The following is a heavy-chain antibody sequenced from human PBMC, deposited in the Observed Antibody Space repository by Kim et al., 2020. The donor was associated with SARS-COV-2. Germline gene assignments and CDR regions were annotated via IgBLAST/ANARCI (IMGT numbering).Heavy chain of an antibody. D-gene: IGHD3-10*01. J-gene: IGHJ3*02. Sequence: VKGRFTISRDNSKNTLYLQMNSLRAEDTAVYYCAKRVSMVRGVSDAFDIWGQGTMVTVSS. CDR3: AKRVSMVRGVSDAFDI. V-gene: IGHV3-23*01.